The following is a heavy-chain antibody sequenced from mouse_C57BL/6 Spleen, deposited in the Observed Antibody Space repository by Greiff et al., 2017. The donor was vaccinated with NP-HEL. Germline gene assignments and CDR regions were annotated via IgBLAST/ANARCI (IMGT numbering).Heavy chain of an antibody. Sequence: QVQLQQPGAELVKPGASVKLSCKASGYTFTSYWMHWVKQRPGQGLEWIGMIHPNSGSTNYNEKFKSKATLTVDKSSSTAYMQLSSLTSEDSAVYYCARGGSGSSGYVGYYAMDYWGQGTSVTVSS. CDR2: IHPNSGST. J-gene: IGHJ4*01. V-gene: IGHV1-64*01. D-gene: IGHD3-2*02. CDR1: GYTFTSYW. CDR3: ARGGSGSSGYVGYYAMDY.